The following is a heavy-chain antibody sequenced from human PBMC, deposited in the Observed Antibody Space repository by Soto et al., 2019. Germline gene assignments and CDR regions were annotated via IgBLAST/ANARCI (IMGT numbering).Heavy chain of an antibody. D-gene: IGHD6-6*01. Sequence: PSQTLSLTCVISGDSVSSNSAAWNWIRQSPSRGLEWLGRTYYRSKWYNDYAVSVKSRITINPDTSKNQFSLQLNSVTPEDTAVYYCARGVRKQLVLYYYYGMDVCGQGTTVTVSS. V-gene: IGHV6-1*01. CDR2: TYYRSKWYN. J-gene: IGHJ6*02. CDR1: GDSVSSNSAA. CDR3: ARGVRKQLVLYYYYGMDV.